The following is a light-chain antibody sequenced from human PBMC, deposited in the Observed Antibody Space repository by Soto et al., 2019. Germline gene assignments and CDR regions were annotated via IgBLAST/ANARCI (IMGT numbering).Light chain of an antibody. Sequence: DIQMTQSPSTLSASVGDRVTITCRASQSIQNWLAWYQQKPGKAPKVLIYKASTLKSGVPSRFSGSGSGTEFTLTISSLQPDNFATYYCQHYNSYSEAFGQGTKVGIK. CDR2: KAS. CDR1: QSIQNW. CDR3: QHYNSYSEA. V-gene: IGKV1-5*03. J-gene: IGKJ1*01.